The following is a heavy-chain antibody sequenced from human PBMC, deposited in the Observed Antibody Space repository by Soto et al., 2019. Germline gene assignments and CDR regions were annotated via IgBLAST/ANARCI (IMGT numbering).Heavy chain of an antibody. CDR1: GYIFSSHG. J-gene: IGHJ4*02. D-gene: IGHD3-10*01. CDR2: ISAYNGDR. Sequence: QVHLVQSGAEVKKPGASVKVSCKASGYIFSSHGISWVRQAPGRGLEWMAWISAYNGDRNYAETLQGRVTVTTDTSTNTAYMELRSLRSDDTDVYYCEREGFDADYIDIWGQGTLVTVSS. V-gene: IGHV1-18*01. CDR3: EREGFDADYIDI.